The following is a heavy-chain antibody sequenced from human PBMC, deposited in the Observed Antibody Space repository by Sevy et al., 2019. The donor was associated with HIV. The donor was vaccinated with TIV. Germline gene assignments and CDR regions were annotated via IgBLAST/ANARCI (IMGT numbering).Heavy chain of an antibody. Sequence: GGSLRLSCTASGFTFGDYAMSWFRQAPGKGLEWVGFIRSKAYGGTTEYAASVKGRFTISRDDSKSIAYLQMNSLKTEDTAVYYCTVIRITMIVVVRDAFDIWGQGTMVTVSS. D-gene: IGHD3-22*01. CDR3: TVIRITMIVVVRDAFDI. V-gene: IGHV3-49*03. CDR2: IRSKAYGGTT. CDR1: GFTFGDYA. J-gene: IGHJ3*02.